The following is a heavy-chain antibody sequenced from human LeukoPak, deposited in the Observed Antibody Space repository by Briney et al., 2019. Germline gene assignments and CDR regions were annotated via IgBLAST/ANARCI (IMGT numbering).Heavy chain of an antibody. D-gene: IGHD2-2*01. Sequence: GGSLRLSCAASGFTVSSNYMSWVRQAPGKGLEWVSVIYSGGSTYYADSVKGRFTISRDNSKNTLYLQMNSLRAEDTAVYYCASSLIQYCSSTSCALPFDYWGQGTLVTVSS. V-gene: IGHV3-53*01. CDR3: ASSLIQYCSSTSCALPFDY. CDR1: GFTVSSNY. CDR2: IYSGGST. J-gene: IGHJ4*02.